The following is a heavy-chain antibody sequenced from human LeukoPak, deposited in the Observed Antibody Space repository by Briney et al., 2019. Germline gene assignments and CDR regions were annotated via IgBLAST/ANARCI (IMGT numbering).Heavy chain of an antibody. CDR1: GFSLSTSGVG. J-gene: IGHJ4*02. D-gene: IGHD6-13*01. CDR3: AHSWIAAAGYYFDY. CDR2: IYWNDDK. Sequence: ESGPTLVKPTQTLTLTCTFSGFSLSTSGVGVGWIRQPPGKALEWLALIYWNDDKRYSPSLKSRLTITKDTSKNQVVLTVTNMDPVDTATYYCAHSWIAAAGYYFDYWGQGTLVTVSS. V-gene: IGHV2-5*01.